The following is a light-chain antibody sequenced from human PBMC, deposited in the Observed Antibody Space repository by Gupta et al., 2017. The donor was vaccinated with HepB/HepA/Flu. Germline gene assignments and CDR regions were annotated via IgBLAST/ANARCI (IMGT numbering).Light chain of an antibody. CDR3: QSADSSGTSYV. CDR1: ALPKPH. J-gene: IGLJ1*01. V-gene: IGLV3-25*03. CDR2: KDS. Sequence: SFVLPQPPSASVSPGQTARITCSGDALPKPHGYWYQQNTGQAPVLVIYKDSERPSGFPERFSGSRSGTTVTLTISGVQAEDEADYYCQSADSSGTSYVFGTGTKVTVL.